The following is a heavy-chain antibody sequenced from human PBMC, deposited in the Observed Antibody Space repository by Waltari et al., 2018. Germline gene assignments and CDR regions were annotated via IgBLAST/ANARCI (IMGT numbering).Heavy chain of an antibody. Sequence: QLQLQESGPGLVKPSATLSLTCTVSGGSISDGSFHWGGIRQSPGKGLGWIGSIYYSGNTYYNPSLRSRVSISVDTSTNQFSLKLSSVTAADTAVYYCARTFAYGSGTYNHWGQGSLVTVSS. J-gene: IGHJ4*02. D-gene: IGHD3-10*01. CDR3: ARTFAYGSGTYNH. V-gene: IGHV4-39*01. CDR2: IYYSGNT. CDR1: GGSISDGSFH.